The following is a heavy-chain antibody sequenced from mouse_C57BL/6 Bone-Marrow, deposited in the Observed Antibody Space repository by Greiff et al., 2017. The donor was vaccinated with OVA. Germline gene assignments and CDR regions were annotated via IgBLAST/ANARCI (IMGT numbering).Heavy chain of an antibody. J-gene: IGHJ2*01. CDR1: GFNIKDDY. CDR3: TRIGRGVHLPYYYGN. V-gene: IGHV14-4*01. CDR2: IDPENGDT. D-gene: IGHD1-1*01. Sequence: EVQLQQSGAELVRPGASVKLSCTASGFNIKDDYMHWVKQRPEQGLEWIGWIDPENGDTEYASKFQGKATITADTSSNTAYLQLSSLTSEDTAVYYCTRIGRGVHLPYYYGNWGQGTTLTVSS.